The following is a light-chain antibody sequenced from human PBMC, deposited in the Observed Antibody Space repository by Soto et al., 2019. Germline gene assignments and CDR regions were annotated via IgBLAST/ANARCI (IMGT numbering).Light chain of an antibody. Sequence: DIKMTQSPSTLSAFVGDRVTITCRASQSVSSWVAWYQQKPGKAPKLLIFDASTLESGVPSRFSGSGSGTDFTLTISSLQPEDFATYYCQQSYSTPITFGQGTRLEIK. V-gene: IGKV1-5*01. CDR3: QQSYSTPIT. CDR2: DAS. CDR1: QSVSSW. J-gene: IGKJ5*01.